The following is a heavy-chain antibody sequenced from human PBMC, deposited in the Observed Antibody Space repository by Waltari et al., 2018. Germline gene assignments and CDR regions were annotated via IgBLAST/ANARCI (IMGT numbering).Heavy chain of an antibody. CDR1: GGIFTNSA. Sequence: QVQLVQSGAEVKRPGSSVKFSCRASGGIFTNSAIRWVRQAPGQGLEWMGGIIPSVGTANSEQKCQGRLTITSDESTSTAYMELSSLRPEDTAVYFCARDLGAMKVTSALEIWGQGTRVTVSS. J-gene: IGHJ3*02. CDR3: ARDLGAMKVTSALEI. V-gene: IGHV1-69*05. CDR2: IIPSVGTA. D-gene: IGHD3-10*01.